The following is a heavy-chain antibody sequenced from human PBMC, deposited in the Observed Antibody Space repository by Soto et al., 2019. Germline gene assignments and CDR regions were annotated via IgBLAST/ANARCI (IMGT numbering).Heavy chain of an antibody. CDR1: GGSVSSGSYY. D-gene: IGHD6-19*01. J-gene: IGHJ6*02. Sequence: ETLSLTCTVSGGSVSSGSYYWSWIRQPPGKGLEWIGYIYYSGSTNYNPSLKSRVTISVDTSKNQFSLKLSSVTAADTAVYYCARERSSGWYRKYYYYYGMDVWGQGTTVTVSS. V-gene: IGHV4-61*01. CDR3: ARERSSGWYRKYYYYYGMDV. CDR2: IYYSGST.